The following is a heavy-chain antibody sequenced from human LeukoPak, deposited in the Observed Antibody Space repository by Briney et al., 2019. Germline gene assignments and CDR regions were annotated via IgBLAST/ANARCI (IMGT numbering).Heavy chain of an antibody. V-gene: IGHV3-21*01. CDR2: IGTSSGHI. D-gene: IGHD3-3*01. J-gene: IGHJ4*02. CDR1: GFTFNTYN. CDR3: APDTIFGAY. Sequence: GGSLRLSCAASGFTFNTYNMNWVRQAPGKGLEWVSSIGTSSGHIYYADSVKGRFTISRDNAKNSLYLQMNSLRAEDTAVYYCAPDTIFGAYWGQGTLVTVSS.